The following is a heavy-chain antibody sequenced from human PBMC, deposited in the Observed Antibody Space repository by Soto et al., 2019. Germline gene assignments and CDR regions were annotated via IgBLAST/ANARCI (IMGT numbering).Heavy chain of an antibody. J-gene: IGHJ4*02. Sequence: QVQLQESGPGLVMPSQTLSLTWTVSGGSISSGGYYWSWIRQHPGKGLEWIGYIYYSGSTYYNPSLKSRVTISVDTSKTQFSLKLSSVTAADTAVYYCARSSTSANYFDYWGQGTLVTVSS. CDR1: GGSISSGGYY. CDR2: IYYSGST. CDR3: ARSSTSANYFDY. D-gene: IGHD2-2*01. V-gene: IGHV4-31*02.